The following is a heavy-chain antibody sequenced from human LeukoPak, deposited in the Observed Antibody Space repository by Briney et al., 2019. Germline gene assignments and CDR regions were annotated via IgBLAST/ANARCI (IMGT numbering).Heavy chain of an antibody. Sequence: GASVKVSCKASGYSFTDYYIHWVRQAPGQGLEWVGWINPYSGGTNYAQKFQGRVTMTRDTSISTAYMELSRLRCDDTAVYYCARARVATTTPNLYYMDVWGRGTTVTVSS. CDR2: INPYSGGT. J-gene: IGHJ6*03. V-gene: IGHV1-2*02. CDR1: GYSFTDYY. CDR3: ARARVATTTPNLYYMDV. D-gene: IGHD5-12*01.